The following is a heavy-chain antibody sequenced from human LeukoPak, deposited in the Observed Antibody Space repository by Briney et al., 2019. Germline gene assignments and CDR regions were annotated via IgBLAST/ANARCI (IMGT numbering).Heavy chain of an antibody. V-gene: IGHV5-51*01. D-gene: IGHD3-16*02. CDR2: IYPGDSDT. J-gene: IGHJ4*02. CDR1: GYGFTSYW. Sequence: GESLKISCKGSGYGFTSYWIGWVRQMPGKGLEWMGIIYPGDSDTRYGPSFQGQVTISADKSISTAYLQWSSLKASDTAMYYCARQLDYDYVWGSYRLRGNFDYWGQGTLVTVSS. CDR3: ARQLDYDYVWGSYRLRGNFDY.